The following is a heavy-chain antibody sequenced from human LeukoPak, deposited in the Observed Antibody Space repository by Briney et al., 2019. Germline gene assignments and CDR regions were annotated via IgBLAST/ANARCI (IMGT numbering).Heavy chain of an antibody. Sequence: ASVKVSCKASGYTFTGYYMHWVRQAPGQGLEWMGWINPNSGGTNYAQKFQGRVTMTRDTSISTAYMELSRLRSDDTAVYYCAKGGVVVTAMLGRYYYGMDVWGQGTTVTVSS. J-gene: IGHJ6*02. V-gene: IGHV1-2*02. CDR3: AKGGVVVTAMLGRYYYGMDV. CDR2: INPNSGGT. CDR1: GYTFTGYY. D-gene: IGHD2-21*02.